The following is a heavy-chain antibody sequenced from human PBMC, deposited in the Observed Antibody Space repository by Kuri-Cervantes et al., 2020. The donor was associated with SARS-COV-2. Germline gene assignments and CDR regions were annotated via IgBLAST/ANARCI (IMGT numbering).Heavy chain of an antibody. CDR3: ARSRIAVADWYFDL. V-gene: IGHV4-34*01. D-gene: IGHD6-19*01. Sequence: SQTLSLTCAVYGGSFSGYYWSWIRQPPGKGLEWIGEINHSGSTNYNPSLKSRVTISVDTSKNRFSLKLSSVTAADTAVYYCARSRIAVADWYFDLWGRGTLVTSPQ. CDR2: INHSGST. CDR1: GGSFSGYY. J-gene: IGHJ2*01.